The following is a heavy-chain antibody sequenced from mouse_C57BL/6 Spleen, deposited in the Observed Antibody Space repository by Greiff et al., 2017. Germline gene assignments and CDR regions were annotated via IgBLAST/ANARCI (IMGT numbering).Heavy chain of an antibody. CDR3: ARQLRAMDY. Sequence: EVKLVESGGGLVQPGGSLKLSCAASGFTFSDYYMYWVRQTPEKRLEWVAYISNGGGSTYYPETVKGRFNISSDNAKNTLDLQLSRLKSEDTTMYYCARQLRAMDYWGQGTSVTVSS. D-gene: IGHD1-1*01. J-gene: IGHJ4*01. CDR1: GFTFSDYY. CDR2: ISNGGGST. V-gene: IGHV5-12*01.